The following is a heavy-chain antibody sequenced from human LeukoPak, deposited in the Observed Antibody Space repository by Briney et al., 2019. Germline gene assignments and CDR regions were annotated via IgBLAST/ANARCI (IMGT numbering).Heavy chain of an antibody. J-gene: IGHJ4*02. V-gene: IGHV4-59*08. CDR3: VKSDGYGLIDS. Sequence: SETLSLTCTVSGGSISSYYWSWIRQPPGKGLEWIGYIYYSGSTNYNPSLKSRVTISVDTSKNQFSLKLSSVTAADTAMYYCVKSDGYGLIDSWGQGTLVTVSS. CDR1: GGSISSYY. D-gene: IGHD2-21*02. CDR2: IYYSGST.